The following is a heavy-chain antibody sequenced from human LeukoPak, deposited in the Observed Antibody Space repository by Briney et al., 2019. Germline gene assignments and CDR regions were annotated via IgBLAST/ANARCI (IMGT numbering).Heavy chain of an antibody. Sequence: PSETLSLTCTVSGASISGWYWSWIRQPPGKGLEWIGYIYGSGYTNYHPSLKSRVTMSIDPSKNHFSLNLTSVTAADTATYYCARETSLAGFASGLGFNYWRQGILVTVSS. D-gene: IGHD6-19*01. CDR1: GASISGWY. CDR2: IYGSGYT. J-gene: IGHJ4*02. CDR3: ARETSLAGFASGLGFNY. V-gene: IGHV4-59*01.